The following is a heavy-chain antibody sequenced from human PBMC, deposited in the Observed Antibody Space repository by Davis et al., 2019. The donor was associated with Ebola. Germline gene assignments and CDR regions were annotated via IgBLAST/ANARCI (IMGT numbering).Heavy chain of an antibody. CDR3: AKEWEDIVVVPAANGGGPGV. D-gene: IGHD2-2*01. J-gene: IGHJ6*02. CDR2: ISYDGSNK. V-gene: IGHV3-30*18. Sequence: PGGSLRLSCAASGFTFSSYGMHWVRQAPGKGLEWVAVISYDGSNKYYADSVKGRFTISRDNSKNTLYLQMNSLRAEDTAVYYCAKEWEDIVVVPAANGGGPGVWGQGTTVTVSS. CDR1: GFTFSSYG.